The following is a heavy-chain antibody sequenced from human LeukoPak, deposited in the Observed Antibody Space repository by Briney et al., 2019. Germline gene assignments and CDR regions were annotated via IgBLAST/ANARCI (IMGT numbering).Heavy chain of an antibody. J-gene: IGHJ5*02. CDR1: GGSFSGYY. CDR3: ARAGRLRRWFDP. D-gene: IGHD4-17*01. V-gene: IGHV4-34*01. Sequence: SETLSLTCAVYGGSFSGYYWSWIRQPPGKGLEWIGEINHSGSTNYNPSLKSRVTVSVDTSKNQFSLKLSSVTAADTAVYYCARAGRLRRWFDPWGQGTLVTVSS. CDR2: INHSGST.